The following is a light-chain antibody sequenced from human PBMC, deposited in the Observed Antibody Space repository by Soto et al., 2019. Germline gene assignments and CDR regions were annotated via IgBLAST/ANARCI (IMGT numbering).Light chain of an antibody. J-gene: IGLJ2*01. CDR2: DNY. Sequence: QSVLTQPPSVSAAPGQKVIISCSGSSSNIESNFVSWYQQLPGTAPKLLIFDNYKRPSGIPDRFSGSKSGTSATLGITRLQTGDEADYYCVAWDTSLTTTVLFGGGTKLTVL. V-gene: IGLV1-51*01. CDR1: SSNIESNF. CDR3: VAWDTSLTTTVL.